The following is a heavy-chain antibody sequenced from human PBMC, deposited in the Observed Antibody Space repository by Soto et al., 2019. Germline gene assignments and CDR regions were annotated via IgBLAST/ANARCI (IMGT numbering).Heavy chain of an antibody. CDR2: ISVSGGST. V-gene: IGHV3-23*01. CDR1: GFTLSDHY. J-gene: IGHJ4*02. Sequence: GGSLRLSCAVSGFTLSDHYMDWVRQAPGKGLEWVSGISVSGGSTYYADSVKGRFTISRDDSKNTLYLQMSSLRAEDTAVYYCAKDGRRYNWNYATDWGQGTLVTVSS. D-gene: IGHD1-7*01. CDR3: AKDGRRYNWNYATD.